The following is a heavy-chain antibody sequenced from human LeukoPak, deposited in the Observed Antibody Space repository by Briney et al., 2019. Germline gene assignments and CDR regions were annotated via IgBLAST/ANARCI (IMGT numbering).Heavy chain of an antibody. CDR3: ARLKYYGSGSYYFAY. CDR2: IDPSDSYT. J-gene: IGHJ4*02. Sequence: GESLRISCKGSGYSFTNYWITWVRQMPGKGLEWMGRIDPSDSYTNYSPSFQGHVTISADRPISAAYLQWSSLKASDTAMYYCARLKYYGSGSYYFAYWGQGTLVTVSS. CDR1: GYSFTNYW. D-gene: IGHD3-10*01. V-gene: IGHV5-10-1*01.